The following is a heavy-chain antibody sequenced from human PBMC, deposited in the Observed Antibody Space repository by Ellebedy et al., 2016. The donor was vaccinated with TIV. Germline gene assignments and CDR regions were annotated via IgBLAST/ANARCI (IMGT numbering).Heavy chain of an antibody. J-gene: IGHJ1*01. CDR1: GGSISTYY. Sequence: MPSETLSLTCTVSGGSISTYYWSWIRQPPGKGLEWIGYIYYSGSTKYNPSLKSRVTTSVDTSKNQFSLKLSSVTAADTAVYYCARHYYHSSGYLTGAYFQQWGQGTLVTVSS. CDR3: ARHYYHSSGYLTGAYFQQ. D-gene: IGHD3-22*01. CDR2: IYYSGST. V-gene: IGHV4-59*08.